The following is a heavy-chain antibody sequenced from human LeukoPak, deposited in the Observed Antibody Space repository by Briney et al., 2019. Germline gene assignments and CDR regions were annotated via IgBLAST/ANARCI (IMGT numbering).Heavy chain of an antibody. CDR3: ARYCSGGDCYSKALDY. CDR2: IYYSGST. CDR1: GGSISSSSYY. V-gene: IGHV4-61*05. Sequence: SETLSLTCTVSGGSISSSSYYWGWIRQPPGKGLEWIGYIYYSGSTSYNPSLKSRLTISVDTSLNQFSLKLNSVTAADTAVYYCARYCSGGDCYSKALDYWGQGILVTVSS. D-gene: IGHD2-15*01. J-gene: IGHJ4*02.